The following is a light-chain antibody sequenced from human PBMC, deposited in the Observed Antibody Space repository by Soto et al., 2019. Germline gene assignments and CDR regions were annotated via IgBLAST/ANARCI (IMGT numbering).Light chain of an antibody. CDR1: QSISNNF. Sequence: EIVLTQSPGTLSLSPGESAALSCRASQSISNNFLAWYQRKPGQAPRLIIYGAYYRATDIPYRFSGSGSGTYVTLTITRLEPNDFAVYYYQQYGGSPPTFGQVTKVEVK. CDR3: QQYGGSPPT. V-gene: IGKV3-20*01. J-gene: IGKJ1*01. CDR2: GAY.